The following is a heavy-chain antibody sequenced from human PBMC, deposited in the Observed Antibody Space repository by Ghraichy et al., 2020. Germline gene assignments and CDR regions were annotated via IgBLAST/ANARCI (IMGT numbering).Heavy chain of an antibody. CDR1: GGSISSGGYY. CDR3: ARGDGSGSYMNFDY. Sequence: SETLSLTCTVSGGSISSGGYYWSWIRQHPGKGLEWIGYIYYSGSTYYNPSLKSRVTISVDTSKNQFSLKLSSVTAADTAVYYCARGDGSGSYMNFDYWGQGTLVTVSS. V-gene: IGHV4-31*03. D-gene: IGHD3-10*01. CDR2: IYYSGST. J-gene: IGHJ4*02.